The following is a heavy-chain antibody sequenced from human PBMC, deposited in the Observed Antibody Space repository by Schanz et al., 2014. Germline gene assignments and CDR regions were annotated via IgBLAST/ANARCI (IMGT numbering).Heavy chain of an antibody. CDR1: RLTFANED. D-gene: IGHD3-3*01. CDR2: ISGSSIHK. J-gene: IGHJ6*02. Sequence: EEQMVESGGGLVKPGGSLILSCAASRLTFANEDIHWVRQAPGKGLEWVSHISGSSIHKNYADSVKGRFSISRDNGETSVYLQINSLRVEDTAVYYCARFLARYQYYGVDVWGQGTTVTVSS. V-gene: IGHV3-21*05. CDR3: ARFLARYQYYGVDV.